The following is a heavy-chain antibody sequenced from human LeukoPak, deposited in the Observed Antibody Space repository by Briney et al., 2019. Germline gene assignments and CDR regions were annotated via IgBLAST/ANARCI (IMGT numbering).Heavy chain of an antibody. CDR2: ISPSADNI. J-gene: IGHJ4*02. Sequence: GGSLRLSCVAAGFTFSDRYMSWIRQAPGKGMEWVAYISPSADNIHYADSVKGRFTISRDNARNSLFLQMNGLKAEDTAVYYCVTESGWLFDYWGQGTLVTVSS. V-gene: IGHV3-11*04. CDR1: GFTFSDRY. CDR3: VTESGWLFDY. D-gene: IGHD5-12*01.